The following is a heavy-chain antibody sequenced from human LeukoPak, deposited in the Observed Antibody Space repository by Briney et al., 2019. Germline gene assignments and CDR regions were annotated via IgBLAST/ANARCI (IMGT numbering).Heavy chain of an antibody. J-gene: IGHJ4*02. CDR1: GCTFTGYY. CDR2: INPNSGGT. CDR3: ARTNYESSGHDC. Sequence: ASVKVSCKTSGCTFTGYYMHWVRQAPGQGLEWMGWINPNSGGTNYAQKFQGRVTMTRDTSISTAYMELTRLRSDDTAVYYCARTNYESSGHDCWGQGTLVTVSS. V-gene: IGHV1-2*02. D-gene: IGHD3-22*01.